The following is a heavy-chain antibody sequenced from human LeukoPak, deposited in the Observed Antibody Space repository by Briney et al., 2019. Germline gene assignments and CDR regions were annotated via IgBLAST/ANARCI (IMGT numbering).Heavy chain of an antibody. D-gene: IGHD5-18*01. J-gene: IGHJ6*03. CDR1: GFTFSSYW. CDR3: ARAGTAMVYYYYYYMDV. CDR2: IKQDGSEK. V-gene: IGHV3-7*03. Sequence: GGSLRLSCAASGFTFSSYWMSWVRQAPGKGLEWVANIKQDGSEKYYVDSVKGRFTISRDNAKNSLYLQMNSLRAEDTALYYCARAGTAMVYYYYYYMDVWGKGTTVTVSS.